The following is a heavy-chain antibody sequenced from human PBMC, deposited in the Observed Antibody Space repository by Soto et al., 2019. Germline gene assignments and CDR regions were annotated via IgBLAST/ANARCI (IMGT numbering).Heavy chain of an antibody. Sequence: PGGSLRLSCAASGFTFSSYGMHWVRQAPGKGLEWVAVISYDGSNKYYADSVKGRFTISRDNSKNTLYLQMNSLRAEDTAVYYCAKVAYYYDSSGPFDYWGQGTPVTVSS. CDR2: ISYDGSNK. J-gene: IGHJ4*02. CDR3: AKVAYYYDSSGPFDY. V-gene: IGHV3-30*18. D-gene: IGHD3-22*01. CDR1: GFTFSSYG.